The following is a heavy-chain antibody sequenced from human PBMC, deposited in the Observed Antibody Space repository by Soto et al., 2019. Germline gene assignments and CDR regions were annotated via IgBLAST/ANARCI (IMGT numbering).Heavy chain of an antibody. CDR1: GGSISNYY. Sequence: QVQVQESGPGLVKPSETLSLTCTVSGGSISNYYWSWIRQSPGKGLEWIANIYHSGTTNYNLSLKGRVSISRDSSKNQVSLRLKSVTAADTAVYYCARGGYRTLAWFDPWGQGTLVTVSS. V-gene: IGHV4-59*01. CDR2: IYHSGTT. D-gene: IGHD5-18*01. CDR3: ARGGYRTLAWFDP. J-gene: IGHJ5*02.